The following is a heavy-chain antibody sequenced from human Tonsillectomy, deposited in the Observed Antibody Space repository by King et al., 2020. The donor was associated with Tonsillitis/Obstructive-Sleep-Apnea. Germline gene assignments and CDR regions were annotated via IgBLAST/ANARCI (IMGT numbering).Heavy chain of an antibody. Sequence: VQLVESGAEVKKPGESLKIACKGSGYSFTSYWIGWVRQMPGKGLEWMGIIYPGDSDTRYSPSFQGQVTISADKSISTAYLQWSSLKASDTAMYYCARRGEIWGGYQGNYYYCMDFWGKGTTVTVSS. CDR3: ARRGEIWGGYQGNYYYCMDF. CDR2: IYPGDSDT. D-gene: IGHD3-3*01. CDR1: GYSFTSYW. J-gene: IGHJ6*03. V-gene: IGHV5-51*01.